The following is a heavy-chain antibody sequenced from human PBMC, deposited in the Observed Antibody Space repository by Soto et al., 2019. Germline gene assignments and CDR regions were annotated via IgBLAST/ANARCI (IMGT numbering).Heavy chain of an antibody. J-gene: IGHJ5*02. CDR1: GGSITNYY. CDR2: IYFSGST. V-gene: IGHV4-59*08. Sequence: SETLSLTCTVSGGSITNYYWVWIRQPPGKGLEWIGSIYFSGSTTYNPSLKSRVTISVDRSKNQFSLNLSSVTAADTAVYYCARQQKFVANWFDPWVQGTLVTVSS. CDR3: ARQQKFVANWFDP. D-gene: IGHD3-16*01.